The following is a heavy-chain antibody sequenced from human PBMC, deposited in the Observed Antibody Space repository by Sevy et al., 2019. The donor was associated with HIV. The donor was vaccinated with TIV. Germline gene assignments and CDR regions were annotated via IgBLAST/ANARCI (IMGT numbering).Heavy chain of an antibody. J-gene: IGHJ6*02. V-gene: IGHV1-8*01. D-gene: IGHD3-3*01. CDR3: ARGTTYYDFWSGYTYYYYGMDV. CDR1: GYTFTSYD. CDR2: MNPNSGNT. Sequence: ASVKVSCKASGYTFTSYDINWVRQATGQGLEWMGWMNPNSGNTGYAQKFQGRVTMTRNTSISTAYMELSSLRSEDTAGYYCARGTTYYDFWSGYTYYYYGMDVWGQGTTVTVSS.